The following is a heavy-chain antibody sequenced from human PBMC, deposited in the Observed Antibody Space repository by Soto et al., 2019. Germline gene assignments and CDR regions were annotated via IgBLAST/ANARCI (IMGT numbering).Heavy chain of an antibody. J-gene: IGHJ5*02. CDR1: GFTFSTYG. CDR3: ARDQAEIVAAPIDGNALSNWFDP. D-gene: IGHD5-12*01. Sequence: QVQLVESEGGEVQPGRSLRLSCAASGFTFSTYGIHWVRQASGKGLEWVAAIFYDGSRKFYTDSVKGRFTISRDNSKNTVYLQMNGLRAEDTAVYYCARDQAEIVAAPIDGNALSNWFDPWGQGTLVTVSS. CDR2: IFYDGSRK. V-gene: IGHV3-33*01.